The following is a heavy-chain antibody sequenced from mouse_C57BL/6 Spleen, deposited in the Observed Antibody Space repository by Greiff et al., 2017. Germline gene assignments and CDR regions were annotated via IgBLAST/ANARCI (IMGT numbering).Heavy chain of an antibody. CDR2: ISYDGSN. D-gene: IGHD1-1*01. CDR3: ARGGDGSSPDWYFDV. Sequence: ESGPGLVKPSQSLSLTCSVTGYSITSGYYWNWIRQFPGNKLEWMGYISYDGSNNYNPSLKNPISITRDTSKNQFFVKLNSMTTEDTATDDCARGGDGSSPDWYFDVWGTGTTVTVSS. CDR1: GYSITSGYY. J-gene: IGHJ1*03. V-gene: IGHV3-6*01.